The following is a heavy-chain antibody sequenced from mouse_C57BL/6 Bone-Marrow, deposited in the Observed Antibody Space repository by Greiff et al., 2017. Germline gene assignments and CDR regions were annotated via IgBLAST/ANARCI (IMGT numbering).Heavy chain of an antibody. CDR1: GYAFSSSW. V-gene: IGHV1-82*01. CDR2: MYPGDGDT. D-gene: IGHD1-1*01. CDR3: ARSGAVLVDY. J-gene: IGHJ2*01. Sequence: VQLQQSGPELVKPGASVKISCKASGYAFSSSWMNWVKQRPGKGLEWLGRMYPGDGDTNYNGKLKGKATLTADKSSSTADMQISSMTSEDSAVYFCARSGAVLVDYWGQGTTLTVSS.